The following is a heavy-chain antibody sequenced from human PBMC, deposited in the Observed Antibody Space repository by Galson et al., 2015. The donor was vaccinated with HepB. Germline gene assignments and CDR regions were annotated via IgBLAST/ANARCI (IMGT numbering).Heavy chain of an antibody. CDR1: GGTFSSYT. V-gene: IGHV1-69*02. J-gene: IGHJ6*02. CDR3: ARREGMQQSGGMDV. CDR2: IIPTLGIA. D-gene: IGHD6-13*01. Sequence: SVKVSCKASGGTFSSYTISWVRQAPGQGLEWMGRIIPTLGIANYAQKFQGRVTITADKSTRTAYMELSSLRSEDSAVYYCARREGMQQSGGMDVWGQGTTVTVSS.